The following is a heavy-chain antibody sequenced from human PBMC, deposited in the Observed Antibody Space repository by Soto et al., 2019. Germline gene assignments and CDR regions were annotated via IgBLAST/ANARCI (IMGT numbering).Heavy chain of an antibody. V-gene: IGHV1-18*01. D-gene: IGHD3-9*01. CDR2: ISAYNGNT. CDR3: ARDGMYYDILTGYSSRYMDV. CDR1: GYTFTSYG. J-gene: IGHJ6*03. Sequence: ASVKVSCKASGYTFTSYGISWVRQAPGQGLEWMGWISAYNGNTNYAQKLQGRVTMTTDTSTSTAYMELGSLRSDNTAVYYCARDGMYYDILTGYSSRYMDVWGKGTTVTVSS.